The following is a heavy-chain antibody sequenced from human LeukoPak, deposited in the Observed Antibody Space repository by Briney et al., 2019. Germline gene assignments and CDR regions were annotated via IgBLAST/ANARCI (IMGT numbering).Heavy chain of an antibody. V-gene: IGHV4-34*09. J-gene: IGHJ4*02. CDR2: INHSGST. Sequence: KPSETLSLTCAVYGGSFSGFYWSWIRQPPGKGLEWIGEINHSGSTNYNPSLKSRVTISVDTSKNQFSLKLSSVTAADTAVYYCARLYYDFWSGPDYWGQGTLVTVSS. D-gene: IGHD3-3*01. CDR3: ARLYYDFWSGPDY. CDR1: GGSFSGFY.